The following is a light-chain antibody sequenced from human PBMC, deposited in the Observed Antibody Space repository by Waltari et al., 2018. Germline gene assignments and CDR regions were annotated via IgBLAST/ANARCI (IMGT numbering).Light chain of an antibody. J-gene: IGKJ4*01. CDR3: QQYDTYPLT. Sequence: DIQMSQSPSTLSASIGDRVTITCRASHNIKTWVALYQQTPGKAPKFLVYKASSLNNGDPSRFTGSGSGTDFTLTITSLQPDDFATYFCQQYDTYPLTFGGGTKVEIK. CDR2: KAS. CDR1: HNIKTW. V-gene: IGKV1-5*03.